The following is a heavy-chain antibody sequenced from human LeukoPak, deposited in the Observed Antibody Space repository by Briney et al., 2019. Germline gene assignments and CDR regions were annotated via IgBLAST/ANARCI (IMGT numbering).Heavy chain of an antibody. D-gene: IGHD2-2*01. CDR2: ISGSGGTT. CDR1: EFTFSSYA. J-gene: IGHJ4*02. CDR3: AKGRDSTSCYDN. Sequence: GGSLRLSCAASEFTFSSYAMSWVRQAPGKGLEWVSAISGSGGTTYYADSVKGRFTISRDNSKNMLFLQMNSLRAEDTAVYYCAKGRDSTSCYDNWGQGTLVTVSS. V-gene: IGHV3-23*01.